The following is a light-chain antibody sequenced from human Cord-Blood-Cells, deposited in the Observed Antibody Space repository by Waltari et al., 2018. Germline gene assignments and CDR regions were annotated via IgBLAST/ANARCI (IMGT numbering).Light chain of an antibody. V-gene: IGKV1-39*01. Sequence: DIQMTQSPSSLSASVGDRVTITCRASQSISSYLNWYQQQTGKAPKLLIYAASSLQSGVPSRFSGSGSGTECTLTISSLQPEDFATYYCQQSYSTRYTFGQGTKLEIK. J-gene: IGKJ2*01. CDR1: QSISSY. CDR3: QQSYSTRYT. CDR2: AAS.